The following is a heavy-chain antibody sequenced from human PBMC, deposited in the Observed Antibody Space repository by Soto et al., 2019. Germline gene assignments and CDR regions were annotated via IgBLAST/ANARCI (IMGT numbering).Heavy chain of an antibody. D-gene: IGHD4-17*01. Sequence: QVQLQESGPGLLKPSGTLSLTCTVSGDSMSSSNWWNWVRQPPGKGLEWIGEAHHRGRTNYNPSLKRRVTTSVHRSMNHSSLKLSSVTAADTAVYYCARSDATALAYWGQGTLVTVSS. CDR2: AHHRGRT. J-gene: IGHJ4*02. V-gene: IGHV4-4*02. CDR3: ARSDATALAY. CDR1: GDSMSSSNW.